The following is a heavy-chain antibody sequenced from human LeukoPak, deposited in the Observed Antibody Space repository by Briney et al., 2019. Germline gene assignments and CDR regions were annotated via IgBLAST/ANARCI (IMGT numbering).Heavy chain of an antibody. CDR2: IYSGGST. D-gene: IGHD3-22*01. CDR3: ARTRYYYDSSGFFDY. J-gene: IGHJ4*02. V-gene: IGHV3-66*01. CDR1: GFTVRNNY. Sequence: GSLRLSCAAPGFTVRNNYMSWVRQAPGKGVEWVLVIYSGGSTYYADSVKGRFTISRDNPKNTLYLQMNSLRAEDTAVYYCARTRYYYDSSGFFDYWGQGTLVTVSS.